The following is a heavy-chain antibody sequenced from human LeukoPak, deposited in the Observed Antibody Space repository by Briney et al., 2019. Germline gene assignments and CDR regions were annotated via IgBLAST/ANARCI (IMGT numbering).Heavy chain of an antibody. CDR3: ATAPGYSSGWYNY. D-gene: IGHD6-19*01. CDR1: GFTFDDYA. Sequence: AGGSLRLSCAASGFTFDDYAMDWVRHAPGKGLEWVSGISWNSGSIGYADSVKGRFTTSRDNAKNSLYPQMNSLRAEDTALYYCATAPGYSSGWYNYWGQGTLVTVSS. J-gene: IGHJ4*02. V-gene: IGHV3-9*01. CDR2: ISWNSGSI.